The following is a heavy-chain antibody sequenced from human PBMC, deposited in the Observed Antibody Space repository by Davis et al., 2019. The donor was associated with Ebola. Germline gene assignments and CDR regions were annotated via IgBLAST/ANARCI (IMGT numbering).Heavy chain of an antibody. J-gene: IGHJ5*02. CDR2: IIPILGIA. CDR3: AGDPDYADP. V-gene: IGHV1-69*04. Sequence: SVKVSCKASGYTFTSYDINWVRQATGQGLEWMGRIIPILGIANYAQKFQGRVTITADKSTSTAYMELSSLRSEDTAGYYCAGDPDYADPWGQGTLVTVSS. CDR1: GYTFTSYD. D-gene: IGHD4-17*01.